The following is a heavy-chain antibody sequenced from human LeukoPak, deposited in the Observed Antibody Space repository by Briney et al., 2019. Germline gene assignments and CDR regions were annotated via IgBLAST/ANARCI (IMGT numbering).Heavy chain of an antibody. CDR3: ARGFIAITFGGVIDY. V-gene: IGHV3-23*01. J-gene: IGHJ4*02. D-gene: IGHD3-16*01. CDR1: GFTFSSYG. Sequence: GGTLRLSCAASGFTFSSYGMSWVRQAPGKGLEWVSATSGSGGSTYYADSVKGRFTISRDNAKNSLYLQMNSLRAEDTAVYYCARGFIAITFGGVIDYWGQGTLVTVSS. CDR2: TSGSGGST.